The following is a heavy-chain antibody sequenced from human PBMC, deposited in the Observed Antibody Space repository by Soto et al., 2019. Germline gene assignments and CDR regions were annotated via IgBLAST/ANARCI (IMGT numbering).Heavy chain of an antibody. Sequence: QVQLQESGPGLVKPSETLSLTCTVSGGSISSYYWSWIRQPPGKGLEWIGYIYYSGRTNYNPSLKGRVTISVDTSKNQFSLKLSSVTAADTAVYYCARDQSHSWTATYGMDVWGQGTTVTVSS. CDR1: GGSISSYY. J-gene: IGHJ6*02. CDR3: ARDQSHSWTATYGMDV. V-gene: IGHV4-59*01. CDR2: IYYSGRT. D-gene: IGHD2-21*02.